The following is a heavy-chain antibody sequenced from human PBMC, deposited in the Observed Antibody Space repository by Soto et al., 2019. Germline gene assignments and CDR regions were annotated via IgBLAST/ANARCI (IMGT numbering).Heavy chain of an antibody. CDR2: ISGSGGST. CDR1: GFTFSSYS. V-gene: IGHV3-23*01. CDR3: AKDPSVNDILDY. J-gene: IGHJ4*02. D-gene: IGHD3-9*01. Sequence: PGGSLRLSCAASGFTFSSYSMSWVRQAPGKGLEWVSAISGSGGSTYYADSVKGRFTISRDNSKNTLYLQMNSLRAEDTAVYYCAKDPSVNDILDYWGQGTLVTVSS.